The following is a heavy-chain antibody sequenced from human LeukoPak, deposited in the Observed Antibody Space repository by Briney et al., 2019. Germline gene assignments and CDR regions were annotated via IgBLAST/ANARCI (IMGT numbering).Heavy chain of an antibody. CDR3: ARDLGNWGWNDF. V-gene: IGHV3-33*08. CDR1: GFTFSSYV. D-gene: IGHD7-27*01. J-gene: IGHJ4*02. Sequence: GGSLRLSCAGSGFTFSSYVMSWVRQAPGKGLEWVAVIWYDGFNKYYADSVKGRFTISRDNSKNTLYLQMNSLRAEDTAVYYCARDLGNWGWNDFWGQGTLVTVSS. CDR2: IWYDGFNK.